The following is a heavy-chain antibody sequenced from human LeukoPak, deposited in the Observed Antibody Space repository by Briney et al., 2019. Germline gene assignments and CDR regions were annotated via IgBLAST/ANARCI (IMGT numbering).Heavy chain of an antibody. V-gene: IGHV3-23*01. Sequence: SGGSLRLSCVASGFTFSSYSMHWVRQAPGEGLEWLAGISNNGLATDYADSSKGRFTISRDNSKNTVFLQMDNLRAEDTAEYFCAHKGPPNDEYFAHGGQGTRVTVPS. D-gene: IGHD2/OR15-2a*01. CDR3: AHKGPPNDEYFAH. CDR1: GFTFSSYS. CDR2: ISNNGLAT. J-gene: IGHJ1*01.